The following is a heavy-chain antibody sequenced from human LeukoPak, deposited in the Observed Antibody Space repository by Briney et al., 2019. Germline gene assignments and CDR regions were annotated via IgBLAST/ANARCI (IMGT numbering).Heavy chain of an antibody. CDR1: GGSISSSSYY. V-gene: IGHV4-39*01. D-gene: IGHD3-3*01. J-gene: IGHJ5*02. Sequence: SETLSLTCTVSGGSISSSSYYWGWIRQPPGKGLEWIGSIYYSGSTYYNPSLKSRVTLSVDTSKNQFSLNLSSVTAADTAVYYCARRPKLPRDFWFDPWGQGTLVTVSS. CDR3: ARRPKLPRDFWFDP. CDR2: IYYSGST.